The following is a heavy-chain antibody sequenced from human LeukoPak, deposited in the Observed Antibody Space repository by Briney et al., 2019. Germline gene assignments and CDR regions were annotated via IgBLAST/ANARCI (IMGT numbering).Heavy chain of an antibody. V-gene: IGHV4-4*07. D-gene: IGHD3-22*01. Sequence: SETLSLTCTVSGGSISIYYWSWIRQPAGKGLEWIGRIYTSGSTNYNPSLKSRVTMSVDMSKNQFSLKLRSVTAADTALYYCASTSPKYSYESSGYSSLFDNWGQGTLVTVSS. CDR3: ASTSPKYSYESSGYSSLFDN. J-gene: IGHJ4*02. CDR2: IYTSGST. CDR1: GGSISIYY.